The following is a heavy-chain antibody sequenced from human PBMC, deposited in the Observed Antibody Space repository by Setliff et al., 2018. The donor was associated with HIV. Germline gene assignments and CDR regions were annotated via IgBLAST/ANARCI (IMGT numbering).Heavy chain of an antibody. V-gene: IGHV3-48*03. D-gene: IGHD3-9*01. CDR1: GFTFSFYE. J-gene: IGHJ4*01. CDR3: VRDGLGEGETKLDY. CDR2: ISPSGSSK. Sequence: SLKISCTASGFTFSFYEMNWVRQAPGKGLEWVSYISPSGSSKYYADSVKGRSSISRDNAKNSLSLQMDSLRAEDTAVYYCVRDGLGEGETKLDYWGQEPWSPSPQ.